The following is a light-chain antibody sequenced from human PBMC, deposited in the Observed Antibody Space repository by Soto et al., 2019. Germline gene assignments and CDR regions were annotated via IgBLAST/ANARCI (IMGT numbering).Light chain of an antibody. CDR1: QSVSSN. V-gene: IGKV3-15*01. J-gene: IGKJ1*01. CDR2: GAS. Sequence: EIVMTQSPATLSVSPGERVTLSCRASQSVSSNLAWYQQKPGQAPRLLIYGASTRATGIPARFSGSGSGTEFTLTISSLQSEDFAVYYCQQYNNWPLRAFGQGTKVEIK. CDR3: QQYNNWPLRA.